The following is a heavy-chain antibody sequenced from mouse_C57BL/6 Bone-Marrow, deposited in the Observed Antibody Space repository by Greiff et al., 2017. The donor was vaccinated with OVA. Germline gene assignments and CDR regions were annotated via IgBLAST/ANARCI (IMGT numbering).Heavy chain of an antibody. CDR2: IWSDGST. Sequence: VKLMESGPGLVAPSQSLSITCTVSGFSLTSYGVHWVRQPPGKGLEWLVVIWSDGSTTYNSALKSRLSISKDNSKSQVFLKMNSLQTDDTAMYYCARHITTVVAPHYYAMDYWGQGTSVTVSS. CDR3: ARHITTVVAPHYYAMDY. D-gene: IGHD1-1*01. V-gene: IGHV2-6-1*01. CDR1: GFSLTSYG. J-gene: IGHJ4*01.